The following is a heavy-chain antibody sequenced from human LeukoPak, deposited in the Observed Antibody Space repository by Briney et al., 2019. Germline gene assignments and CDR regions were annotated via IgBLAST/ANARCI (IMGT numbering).Heavy chain of an antibody. J-gene: IGHJ6*02. CDR1: GFTFSSYA. V-gene: IGHV3-30*04. CDR3: ARDAFPARHYYYGMDV. D-gene: IGHD3-16*01. Sequence: GGSLRLSCAASGFTFSSYAMHWVRQAPGKGLEWVAVISYDGSNKYYADSVKGRFTISRDNSKNTLYLQMNSLRAEDTAVYYCARDAFPARHYYYGMDVWGQGTTVTVSS. CDR2: ISYDGSNK.